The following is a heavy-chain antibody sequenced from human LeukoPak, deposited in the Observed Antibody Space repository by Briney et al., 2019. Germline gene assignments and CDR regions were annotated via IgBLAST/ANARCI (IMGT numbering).Heavy chain of an antibody. Sequence: PGGSLRLSCAASGFTFSGYAMSWVRQAPGKGLEWVSAISGSGGSTYYADSVKGRFTISRDNSKNTLYLQMNSLRAEDTAVYYCAKGPYYYDSSGYYYGIDYWGQGTLVTVSS. CDR1: GFTFSGYA. D-gene: IGHD3-22*01. CDR3: AKGPYYYDSSGYYYGIDY. J-gene: IGHJ4*02. CDR2: ISGSGGST. V-gene: IGHV3-23*01.